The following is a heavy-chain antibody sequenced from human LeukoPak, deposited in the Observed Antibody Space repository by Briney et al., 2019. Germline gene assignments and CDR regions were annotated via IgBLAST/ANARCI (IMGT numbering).Heavy chain of an antibody. Sequence: SEKVSCKASGFTLNSSAMLWVRQARGQPLEWIGWIVVGSGNTNYAQKFQERVTITRDMSTSTAYMELSSLRSEDTAVYYCAAGFAPEGYYYYGMDVWGQGTTVTVSS. D-gene: IGHD3-10*01. CDR3: AAGFAPEGYYYYGMDV. V-gene: IGHV1-58*02. CDR2: IVVGSGNT. J-gene: IGHJ6*02. CDR1: GFTLNSSA.